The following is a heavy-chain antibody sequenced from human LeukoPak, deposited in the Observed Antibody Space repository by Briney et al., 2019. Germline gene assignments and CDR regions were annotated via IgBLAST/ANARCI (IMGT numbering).Heavy chain of an antibody. CDR1: GYSFTTYH. CDR3: ARAQDGNSQGAFDI. CDR2: IKDSGTT. J-gene: IGHJ3*02. Sequence: ASVKVSCKASGYSFTTYHIHWVRQAPGQGLEWMGIIKDSGTTIYPQKFQGRVTMTRDTSTSTVYMELSSLRSEDTAVYYCARAQDGNSQGAFDIWGQGTMVTVSS. D-gene: IGHD4-23*01. V-gene: IGHV1-46*01.